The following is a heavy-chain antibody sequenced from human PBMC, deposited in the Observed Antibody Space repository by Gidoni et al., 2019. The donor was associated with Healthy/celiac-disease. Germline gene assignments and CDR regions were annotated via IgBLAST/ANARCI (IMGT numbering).Heavy chain of an antibody. CDR3: ASSHVQSSPIDY. J-gene: IGHJ4*02. CDR2: ITPFNGNT. D-gene: IGHD6-6*01. Sequence: QMQLVQSGAAVKKTGSSVKVSCKASGYTFTYRYLHWVRQAPGQALEWMGWITPFNGNTNYAHKFQDRVTSTRDRSMSTAYMELSSLRSEDTAMYYCASSHVQSSPIDYWGQGTLVTVSS. V-gene: IGHV1-45*02. CDR1: GYTFTYRY.